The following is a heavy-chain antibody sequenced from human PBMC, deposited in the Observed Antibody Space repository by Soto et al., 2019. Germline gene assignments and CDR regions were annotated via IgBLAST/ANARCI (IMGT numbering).Heavy chain of an antibody. V-gene: IGHV3-49*04. CDR2: IRSKAYGGTT. J-gene: IGHJ6*02. CDR1: GFTFGDYA. Sequence: PVGSLRLSCTASGFTFGDYAMSWVRQAPGKGLEWVGFIRSKAYGGTTEYAASVKGRFTISRDDSKSIAYLQMNSLKTEDTAVYYCTRDDVDTAMVRLSFYYYGMDVWGQGTTVTVSS. D-gene: IGHD5-18*01. CDR3: TRDDVDTAMVRLSFYYYGMDV.